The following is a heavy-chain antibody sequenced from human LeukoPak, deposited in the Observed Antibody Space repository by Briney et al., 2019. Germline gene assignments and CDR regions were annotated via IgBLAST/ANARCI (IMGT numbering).Heavy chain of an antibody. CDR3: ARGRGIVVVPAARRRDAFDI. J-gene: IGHJ3*02. Sequence: ASVKVSCKASGYTFTSYYMHWVRQAPGQGLEWMGIINPSGGSTSYAQKFQGRVTMTRDTSISTAYMELSSLRSEDTAVYYCARGRGIVVVPAARRRDAFDIWGQGTMVTVSS. V-gene: IGHV1-46*01. D-gene: IGHD2-2*01. CDR1: GYTFTSYY. CDR2: INPSGGST.